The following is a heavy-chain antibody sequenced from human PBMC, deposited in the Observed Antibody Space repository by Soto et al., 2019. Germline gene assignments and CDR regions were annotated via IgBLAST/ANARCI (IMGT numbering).Heavy chain of an antibody. CDR3: ARVNSRAVAGTAWDY. D-gene: IGHD6-19*01. V-gene: IGHV3-30-3*01. Sequence: QVQLVESGGGVVQPGRSLRLSSAASGFTFSSYAMHWVRQAPGKGLEWVAVISYDGSNKYYADSVKGRFTISRDNSKNTLYLQMNSLRAEDTAVYYCARVNSRAVAGTAWDYWGQGTLVTVSS. CDR1: GFTFSSYA. J-gene: IGHJ4*02. CDR2: ISYDGSNK.